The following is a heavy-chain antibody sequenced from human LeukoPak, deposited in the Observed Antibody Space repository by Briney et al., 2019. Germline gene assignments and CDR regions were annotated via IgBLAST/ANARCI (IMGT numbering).Heavy chain of an antibody. J-gene: IGHJ4*02. D-gene: IGHD6-19*01. CDR3: AKVSSGWYVLCY. V-gene: IGHV3-23*01. CDR2: ISGSGGST. Sequence: PGGSLRLSCAASGFTFSSYAMSWVRQAPGKGLEWVPAISGSGGSTYYADSVKGRFTISRDNSKNTLYLQMNSLRAEDTAVYYCAKVSSGWYVLCYWGQGTLVTVSS. CDR1: GFTFSSYA.